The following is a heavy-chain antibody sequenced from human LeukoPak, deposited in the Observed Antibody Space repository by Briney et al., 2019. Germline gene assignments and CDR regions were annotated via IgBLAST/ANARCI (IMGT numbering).Heavy chain of an antibody. J-gene: IGHJ4*02. CDR1: GGTFSSYA. Sequence: SVKVSCKASGGTFSSYAISWVRQAPGRGLEWMGGIIPIFGTANYAQKFQGRVTITTDESTSTAYMELSSLRSEDTAVYYCASRIAARGFDYWGQGTLVTVSS. D-gene: IGHD6-6*01. CDR2: IIPIFGTA. V-gene: IGHV1-69*05. CDR3: ASRIAARGFDY.